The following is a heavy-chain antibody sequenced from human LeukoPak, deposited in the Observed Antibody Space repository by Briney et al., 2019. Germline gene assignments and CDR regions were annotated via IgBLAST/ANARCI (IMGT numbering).Heavy chain of an antibody. CDR1: GGSLNGHY. D-gene: IGHD5-12*01. V-gene: IGHV4-34*01. CDR2: GSDNGGT. J-gene: IGHJ4*02. CDR3: ARGYSGYDWGPTPVFDY. Sequence: PSETLSLTCAVSGGSLNGHYWSWLRQPPGKGLEWIGEGSDNGGTKFNPSLKSRVIISADTSKNQISLKLNSVTAADTAVYHCARGYSGYDWGPTPVFDYWGQGTLVTVSS.